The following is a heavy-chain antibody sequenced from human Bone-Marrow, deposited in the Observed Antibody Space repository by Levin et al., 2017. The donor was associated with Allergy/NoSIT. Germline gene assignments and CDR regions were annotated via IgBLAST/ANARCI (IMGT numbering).Heavy chain of an antibody. Sequence: LRLSCTVSGGSIRSGDYFWTWIRQPPGKGLEWIGYIYYSGTTFYNPSLKSRVTISPDTSKDQFSLSLTSVTAADTAVYYCARRSTAATGGGLDYWGQGTLVTVSS. CDR2: IYYSGTT. V-gene: IGHV4-30-4*01. CDR1: GGSIRSGDYF. CDR3: ARRSTAATGGGLDY. J-gene: IGHJ4*02. D-gene: IGHD1-1*01.